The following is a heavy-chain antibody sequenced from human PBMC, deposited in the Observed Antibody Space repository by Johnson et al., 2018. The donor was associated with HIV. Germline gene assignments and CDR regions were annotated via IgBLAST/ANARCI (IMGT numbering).Heavy chain of an antibody. CDR3: ARGIQPDAFDI. CDR2: IYSGGST. V-gene: IGHV3-53*01. J-gene: IGHJ3*02. CDR1: GFTVRSNY. D-gene: IGHD2-2*01. Sequence: VQLVESGGGLIQPGGSLRLSCAASGFTVRSNYMSWVRQAPGKGLEWVSVIYSGGSTNYADSVKGRFTISRDNSKNTLYVQMNSLRAEDTAVYYCARGIQPDAFDIWGQGTMVTVSS.